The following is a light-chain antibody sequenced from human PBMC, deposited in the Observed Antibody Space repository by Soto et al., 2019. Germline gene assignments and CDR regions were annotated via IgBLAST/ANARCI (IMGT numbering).Light chain of an antibody. CDR3: AAWDDSLSGPHVV. CDR2: KNN. Sequence: QSVLTQPPSASGTPGQRVTISCSGSASNIGSNYVYWYQQPPGRAPKVLIYKNNQRPSGVPDRFSASKSGTSASLAISGLRSEDEADYTCAAWDDSLSGPHVVFGGGTKLTVL. CDR1: ASNIGSNY. J-gene: IGLJ2*01. V-gene: IGLV1-47*01.